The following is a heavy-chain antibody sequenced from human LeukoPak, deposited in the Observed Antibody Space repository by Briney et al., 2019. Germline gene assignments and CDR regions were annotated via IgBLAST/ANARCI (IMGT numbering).Heavy chain of an antibody. V-gene: IGHV3-7*01. Sequence: GGSLRLSCAASGFTFSSYWMSWVRQAPGKGLEWVANIKQDGSEKYYVDSVKGRFTISRDNAKNSLYLQMNSLRAEDTAVYYCARDSRDIVVVPAAIPFYYYGMDVWGQGTTVTVSS. CDR1: GFTFSSYW. CDR2: IKQDGSEK. D-gene: IGHD2-2*02. CDR3: ARDSRDIVVVPAAIPFYYYGMDV. J-gene: IGHJ6*02.